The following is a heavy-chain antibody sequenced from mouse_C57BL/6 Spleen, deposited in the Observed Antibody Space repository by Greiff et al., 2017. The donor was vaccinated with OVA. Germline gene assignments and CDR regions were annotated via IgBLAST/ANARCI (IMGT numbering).Heavy chain of an antibody. V-gene: IGHV1-22*01. Sequence: SGPELVKPGASVKMSCKASGYTFTDYNMHWVKQSHGKSLEWIGYINPNNGGTSYNQKFKGKATLTVNKSSSTAYMELRSLTSEDSAVYYCARGYDGYYDAMDYWGQGTSVTVSS. D-gene: IGHD2-3*01. J-gene: IGHJ4*01. CDR3: ARGYDGYYDAMDY. CDR1: GYTFTDYN. CDR2: INPNNGGT.